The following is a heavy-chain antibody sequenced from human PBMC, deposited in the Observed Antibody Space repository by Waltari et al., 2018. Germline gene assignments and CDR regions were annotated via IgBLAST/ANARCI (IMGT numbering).Heavy chain of an antibody. CDR2: IFHTGST. J-gene: IGHJ3*02. V-gene: IGHV4-38-2*02. CDR1: GYSISSGYY. CDR3: ARDRSLDAFDI. Sequence: QVQLQESGPGLVKPSETLSLTCTVSGYSISSGYYWGWGRQPPGKGLEWIGSIFHTGSTYYNPSLKSRVTISVDTSKNQFSLKLSSVTAADTAVYYCARDRSLDAFDIWGQGTMVTVSS.